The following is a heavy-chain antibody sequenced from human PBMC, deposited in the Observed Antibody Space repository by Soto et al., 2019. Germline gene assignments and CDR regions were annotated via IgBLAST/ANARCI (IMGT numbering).Heavy chain of an antibody. J-gene: IGHJ6*02. V-gene: IGHV4-31*03. CDR2: IYYSGIT. CDR1: GGSISSGGCY. D-gene: IGHD2-21*02. CDR3: ARLEYCGGDCPDYGMDV. Sequence: SETLSLTCTVSGGSISSGGCYWSWILQHPGKGLEWIGYIYYSGITYYNPSLKSRFTISVDTSKNQFSLKLSSVTAADTAVYYCARLEYCGGDCPDYGMDVWGQGTTVTVSS.